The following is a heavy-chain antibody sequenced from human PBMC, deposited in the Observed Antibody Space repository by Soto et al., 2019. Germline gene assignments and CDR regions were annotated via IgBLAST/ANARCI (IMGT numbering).Heavy chain of an antibody. V-gene: IGHV1-18*01. Sequence: ASVKVSCKASGYTFTSYGISWVRQAPGQGLEWMGWISGYNGKTNYAQKVQDRVTMTTDTSTSTVYMERRSLRSDDTAVYYCARGSYYDSSGYYWIFDYWGQGTLVTVSS. CDR1: GYTFTSYG. J-gene: IGHJ4*02. CDR2: ISGYNGKT. CDR3: ARGSYYDSSGYYWIFDY. D-gene: IGHD3-22*01.